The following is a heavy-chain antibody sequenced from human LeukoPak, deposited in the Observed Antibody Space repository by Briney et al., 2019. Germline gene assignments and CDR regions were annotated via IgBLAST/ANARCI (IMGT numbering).Heavy chain of an antibody. V-gene: IGHV4-59*01. D-gene: IGHD3-16*02. Sequence: SGTLSLTCTVSGGSISSYYWSWIRQPPGKGLEWIGYIYYSGSTNYNPSLKSRVTISVDTSKNQFSLKLSSVTAADTAVYYCARGSYPTALDYWGQGTLVTVSS. CDR2: IYYSGST. CDR3: ARGSYPTALDY. CDR1: GGSISSYY. J-gene: IGHJ4*02.